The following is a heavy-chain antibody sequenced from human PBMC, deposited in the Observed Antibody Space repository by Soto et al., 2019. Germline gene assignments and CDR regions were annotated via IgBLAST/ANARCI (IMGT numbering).Heavy chain of an antibody. CDR2: IYPGDSDT. Sequence: PGESLKISCKGSGYSFTSYWIGWVRQMPGKGLEWMGIIYPGDSDTRYSPSFQGQVTISADKSIGAAYLQWGSLKASDTAMYYCARHSGYDLHRSPGYYYYGMDVWGQGTTVTVSS. D-gene: IGHD5-12*01. J-gene: IGHJ6*02. V-gene: IGHV5-51*01. CDR1: GYSFTSYW. CDR3: ARHSGYDLHRSPGYYYYGMDV.